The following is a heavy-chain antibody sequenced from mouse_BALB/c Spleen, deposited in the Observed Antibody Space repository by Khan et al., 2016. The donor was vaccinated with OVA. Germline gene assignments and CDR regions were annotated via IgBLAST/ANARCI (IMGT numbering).Heavy chain of an antibody. CDR2: ISYSGNT. CDR3: ARMSWGDFDF. Sequence: EVELVESGPGLVKPSQSLSLTCTVTGYSITSDYAWSWIRQFPGNKLEWMGYISYSGNTTYNPSLKSRISVTRDTSKNQFFLQLNSVPTEDTATYYCARMSWGDFDFEGQGTTRTVSS. V-gene: IGHV3-2*02. CDR1: GYSITSDYA. J-gene: IGHJ2*01.